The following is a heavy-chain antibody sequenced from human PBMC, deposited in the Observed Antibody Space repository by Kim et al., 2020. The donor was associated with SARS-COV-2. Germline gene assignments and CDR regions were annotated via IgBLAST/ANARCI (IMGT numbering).Heavy chain of an antibody. CDR1: GYNINSHH. D-gene: IGHD5-18*01. V-gene: IGHV1-46*02. CDR2: ISPSVGST. CDR3: ARGDGGYIPFNL. J-gene: IGHJ5*02. Sequence: ASVKVSCKASGYNINSHHIYWVRQAPGQGLEWMGIISPSVGSTVYAQKFQGRVTMTRDTSTGTVYMELSSLKSDDTALYYCARGDGGYIPFNLWGQGTLVTVSS.